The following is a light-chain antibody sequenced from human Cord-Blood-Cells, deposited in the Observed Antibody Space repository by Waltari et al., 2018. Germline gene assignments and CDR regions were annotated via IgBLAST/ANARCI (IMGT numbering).Light chain of an antibody. V-gene: IGLV2-11*01. CDR1: CTEFVGYNY. J-gene: IGLJ3*02. CDR2: DVS. CDR3: CSYAGSYTLV. Sequence: QSALTQPRPVSRSPGQSVTISCPGTCTEFVGYNYVSWYQQLPGKAPKLMIYDVSKRPSGVPDRFSGSKSGNTASLTSSGLQAEDEADYYCCSYAGSYTLVFGGGTKLTVL.